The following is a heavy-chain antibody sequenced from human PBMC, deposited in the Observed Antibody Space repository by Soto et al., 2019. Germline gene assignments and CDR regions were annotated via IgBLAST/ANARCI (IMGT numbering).Heavy chain of an antibody. CDR1: GFTFSSYA. Sequence: EVQLLESGGGLVQPGGSLRLSCAASGFTFSSYAMSWVRQAPGKGLEWVSAISGSGGSTYYADSVKGRFPISRDNSKNTLYPQMNSLRAEDTAVYYCAKVVAATQGVWFDPWGQGTLVTVSS. J-gene: IGHJ5*02. D-gene: IGHD2-15*01. V-gene: IGHV3-23*01. CDR2: ISGSGGST. CDR3: AKVVAATQGVWFDP.